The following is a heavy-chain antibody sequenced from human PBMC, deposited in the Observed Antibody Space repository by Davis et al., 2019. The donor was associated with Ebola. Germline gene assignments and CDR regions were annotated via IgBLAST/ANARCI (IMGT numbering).Heavy chain of an antibody. D-gene: IGHD6-19*01. CDR2: IYSGGST. CDR1: GFAVSSNY. CDR3: ARVTSGWYDY. J-gene: IGHJ4*02. Sequence: GGSLRLSCAASGFAVSSNYMSWVRQAPGKGLEWVSVIYSGGSTYYADSVKGRFTISRDNSKNTLYLQMNSLRAEDTAVYYCARVTSGWYDYWGQGTLVTVSS. V-gene: IGHV3-53*01.